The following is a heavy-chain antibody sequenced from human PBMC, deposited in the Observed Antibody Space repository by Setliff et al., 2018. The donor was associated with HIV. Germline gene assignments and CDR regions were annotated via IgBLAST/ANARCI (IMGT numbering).Heavy chain of an antibody. CDR3: SRSGVPPYYYYGMDV. Sequence: SVKVSCKVSGYTFTTYGVNWVRQAPGQGLEWMGWINSYNGNTKFAQKFQGRVTMTTDTSTTTAFMELRSLKADDTGIYYCSRSGVPPYYYYGMDVWGQGTTVTVSS. D-gene: IGHD3-10*01. J-gene: IGHJ6*02. CDR1: GYTFTTYG. V-gene: IGHV1-18*04. CDR2: INSYNGNT.